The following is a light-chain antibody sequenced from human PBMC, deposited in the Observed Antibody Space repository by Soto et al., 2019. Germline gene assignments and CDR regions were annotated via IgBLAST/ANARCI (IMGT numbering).Light chain of an antibody. V-gene: IGKV1-9*01. J-gene: IGKJ4*01. CDR1: QGISSY. Sequence: DIQLTQSPSFLSASVGDRVTITCRASQGISSYLAWYQQKPGKAPNLLIYAASTLQSGVPSRFSGSGAGTEFTLTISSLQPEDFANYYCQQLNSYAFTFGGGTKVEIK. CDR3: QQLNSYAFT. CDR2: AAS.